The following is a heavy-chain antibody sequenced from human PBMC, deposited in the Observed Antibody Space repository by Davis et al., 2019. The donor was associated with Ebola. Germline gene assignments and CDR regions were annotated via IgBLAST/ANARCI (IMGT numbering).Heavy chain of an antibody. J-gene: IGHJ4*02. V-gene: IGHV3-23*01. CDR3: AKASRVDDILTGYVPFDY. Sequence: GESLKISCAASGFTFSNYAMSWVRQAPGKGLEWVSTITGSGGNTYYGDSVRGRLTISRDNSKNTLFLQMNSLRAEDTAVYYCAKASRVDDILTGYVPFDYWGQGTLVTVSS. CDR1: GFTFSNYA. D-gene: IGHD3-9*01. CDR2: ITGSGGNT.